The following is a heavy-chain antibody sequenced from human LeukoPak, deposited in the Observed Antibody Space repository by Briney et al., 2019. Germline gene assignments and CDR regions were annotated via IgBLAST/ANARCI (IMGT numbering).Heavy chain of an antibody. D-gene: IGHD6-13*01. CDR3: ARDDRSSWIGP. J-gene: IGHJ5*02. Sequence: GGSLRLSCAASGFTFSSYSMNWVRQAPGKGLEWVSYISSRSATIYYADSVKGRFTISRDNAKNLLYLQMNSLRVEDTAVYYCARDDRSSWIGPWGQGTLVTASS. V-gene: IGHV3-48*04. CDR2: ISSRSATI. CDR1: GFTFSSYS.